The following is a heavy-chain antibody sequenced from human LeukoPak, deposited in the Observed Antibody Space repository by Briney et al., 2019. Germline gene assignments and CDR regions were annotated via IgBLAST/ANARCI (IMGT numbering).Heavy chain of an antibody. Sequence: GGSLRLSCAAHVFTFTAFNMYSVRQAPGKGLEWVAVFSSDGRSTFYAENVQGRFTLSRDNSKNTLSLQMNSLRAEDTAVYYWSKRLYYHSAFCYEWGQGTLVTVSS. D-gene: IGHD3-10*01. CDR2: FSSDGRST. J-gene: IGHJ4*02. CDR3: SKRLYYHSAFCYE. V-gene: IGHV3-30*18. CDR1: VFTFTAFN.